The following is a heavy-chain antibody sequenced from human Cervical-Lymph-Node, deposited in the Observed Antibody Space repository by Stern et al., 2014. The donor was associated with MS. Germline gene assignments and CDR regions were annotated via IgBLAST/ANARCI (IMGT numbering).Heavy chain of an antibody. J-gene: IGHJ4*02. Sequence: QVQLVQSGAEVKKPGASVKVSCKASGYTFTNYFMHWVRQAPGQGLEWSGTLNPSGGSTSYAQNFQGRVTMTRDTSTSTVYMELSSLRSEDTAVYYCARAPICGGDCYWVEGFDYWGQGTLVTVSS. CDR1: GYTFTNYF. CDR2: LNPSGGST. CDR3: ARAPICGGDCYWVEGFDY. D-gene: IGHD2-21*02. V-gene: IGHV1-46*01.